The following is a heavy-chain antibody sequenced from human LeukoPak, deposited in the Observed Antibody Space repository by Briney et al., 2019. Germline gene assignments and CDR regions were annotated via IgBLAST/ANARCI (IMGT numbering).Heavy chain of an antibody. CDR1: GGSISSGGYY. V-gene: IGHV4-31*03. CDR2: IYYSGST. Sequence: SETLSLTCTVSGGSISSGGYYWSWIRQHPGKGLEWIGYIYYSGSTHYNPSLKSRVTISVDTSKNQFSLKLSPVTAADTAVYYCARDYYYGMDVWGQGTTVTVSS. CDR3: ARDYYYGMDV. J-gene: IGHJ6*02.